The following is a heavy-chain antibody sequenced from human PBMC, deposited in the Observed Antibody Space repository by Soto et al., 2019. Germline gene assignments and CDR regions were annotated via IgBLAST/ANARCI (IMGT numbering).Heavy chain of an antibody. CDR2: IKQDGSEK. CDR3: AKFTEPGYSSIWYYFEY. J-gene: IGHJ4*02. CDR1: GFTFSSDW. D-gene: IGHD6-19*01. Sequence: GGSLRLSCAASGFTFSSDWMSWVRQAPGKGLEWVANIKQDGSEKYYVDSVKGRFTISRDNAKNLVSLQMSSLRGEDTALYYCAKFTEPGYSSIWYYFEYWGQGTPVTVSS. V-gene: IGHV3-7*01.